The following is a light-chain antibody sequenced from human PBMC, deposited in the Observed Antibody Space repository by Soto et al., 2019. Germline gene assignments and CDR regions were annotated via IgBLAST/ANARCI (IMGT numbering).Light chain of an antibody. CDR1: SSDVGTYNF. V-gene: IGLV2-14*01. CDR3: SSYAISDTVI. CDR2: DVS. J-gene: IGLJ2*01. Sequence: QSALTQPASVSGSPGQSSTISCTGTSSDVGTYNFVSWYRQHPVKAPILIIFDVSSRPSGISNRFSGSKSGNTASLTISGVQAEDEADYYCSSYAISDTVIFGGGTKLTVL.